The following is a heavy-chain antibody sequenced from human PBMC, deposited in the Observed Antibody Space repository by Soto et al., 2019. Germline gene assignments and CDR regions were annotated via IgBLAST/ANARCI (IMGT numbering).Heavy chain of an antibody. V-gene: IGHV3-21*01. D-gene: IGHD2-2*02. CDR1: GFPFSTYS. Sequence: VGSLSLSCVGSGFPFSTYSINWVRQAPGKGLEWVSSISSRSDIYYAYSVKGRFTISRDNAKNSVSLQMNSLRAEDTAVYYCAREYTAWPLAYGLDVWGQGTTVTVSS. CDR3: AREYTAWPLAYGLDV. CDR2: ISSRSDI. J-gene: IGHJ6*02.